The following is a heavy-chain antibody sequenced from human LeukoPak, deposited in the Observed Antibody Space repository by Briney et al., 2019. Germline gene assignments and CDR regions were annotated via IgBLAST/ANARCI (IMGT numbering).Heavy chain of an antibody. D-gene: IGHD3-3*01. CDR1: GYTFTRYD. V-gene: IGHV1-8*03. CDR2: MNPNSGNT. CDR3: ARAERRSYDLWGDQHYYYMDV. J-gene: IGHJ6*03. Sequence: ASVKVSCKASGYTFTRYDINWVRQATGQGLEWMGWMNPNSGNTGYAQKFQDRVTITRDTSMSTAYMELSSLRSEDTAVYYCARAERRSYDLWGDQHYYYMDVWGERTTVTVSS.